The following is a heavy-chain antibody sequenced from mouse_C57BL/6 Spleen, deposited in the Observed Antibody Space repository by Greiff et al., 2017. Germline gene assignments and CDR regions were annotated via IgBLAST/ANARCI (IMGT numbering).Heavy chain of an antibody. CDR3: AREDYGSSYYAMDY. V-gene: IGHV3-6*01. Sequence: EESGPGLVKPSQSLSLTCSVTGYSITSGYYWNWIRQFPGNKLEWMGYISYDGSNNYNPSLKNRISITRDTSKNQFFLKLNSVTTEDTATXYCAREDYGSSYYAMDYWGQGTSVTVSS. CDR1: GYSITSGYY. J-gene: IGHJ4*01. D-gene: IGHD1-1*01. CDR2: ISYDGSN.